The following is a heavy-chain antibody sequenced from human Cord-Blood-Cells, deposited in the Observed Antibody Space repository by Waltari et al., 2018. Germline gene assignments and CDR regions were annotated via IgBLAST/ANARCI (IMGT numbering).Heavy chain of an antibody. Sequence: QVQLQESGTGLVKPSETLSLTCAVSGYSISSGYYWGWIRQPPGKGLEWIGSIYHSGSTYYNPSLKSRVTISVDTSKNQFSLKLSSVTAADTAVYYCARVSEVPAASTFPYYYYGMDVWGQGTTVTVSS. D-gene: IGHD2-2*01. V-gene: IGHV4-38-2*01. J-gene: IGHJ6*02. CDR1: GYSISSGYY. CDR3: ARVSEVPAASTFPYYYYGMDV. CDR2: IYHSGST.